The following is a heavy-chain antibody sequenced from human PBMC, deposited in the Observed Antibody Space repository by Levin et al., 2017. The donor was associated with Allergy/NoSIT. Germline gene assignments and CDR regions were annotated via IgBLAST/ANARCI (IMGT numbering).Heavy chain of an antibody. D-gene: IGHD2-2*01. CDR1: GFTFSTYW. V-gene: IGHV3-74*01. CDR3: ARDPHGLRDGSTYAPNDAPHDAFDI. CDR2: IKSDGSST. Sequence: GESLKISCVASGFTFSTYWIHWVRQSPGKGLVWVSRIKSDGSSTSYADSVKGRFTISRDNAKNTLYLQMSSLRAEDTAVYYCARDPHGLRDGSTYAPNDAPHDAFDIWGQGTMVSVSS. J-gene: IGHJ3*02.